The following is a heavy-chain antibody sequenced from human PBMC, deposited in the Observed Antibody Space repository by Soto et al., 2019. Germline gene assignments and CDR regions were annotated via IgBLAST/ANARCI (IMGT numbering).Heavy chain of an antibody. CDR3: ARDRLRLGELSLIGYFDY. J-gene: IGHJ4*02. V-gene: IGHV3-30*15. CDR2: ISFDSSNK. D-gene: IGHD3-16*02. CDR1: GFSFSSYT. Sequence: QVQLVESGGGVVQPGRSLRLSCAGSGFSFSSYTMHWVRQAPGKGLEWVALISFDSSNKYYAASVKGRFSISRDNSKNTVFLQMGSLRPDDTALYYCARDRLRLGELSLIGYFDYWGQGTLVTVSS.